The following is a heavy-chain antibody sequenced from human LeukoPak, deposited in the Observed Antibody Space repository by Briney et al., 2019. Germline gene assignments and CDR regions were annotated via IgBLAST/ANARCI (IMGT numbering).Heavy chain of an antibody. CDR3: ARGGSQRRFDP. J-gene: IGHJ5*02. CDR2: INPSCGST. CDR1: GYTFTSYY. D-gene: IGHD3-16*01. V-gene: IGHV1-46*01. Sequence: ASVKVSCKASGYTFTSYYMHWVRQAPGQGLEWMGIINPSCGSTSYAQKFQGRVTMTRDMSTSTVYMELSSLRSEDTAVYYCARGGSQRRFDPWGQGTLVTVSS.